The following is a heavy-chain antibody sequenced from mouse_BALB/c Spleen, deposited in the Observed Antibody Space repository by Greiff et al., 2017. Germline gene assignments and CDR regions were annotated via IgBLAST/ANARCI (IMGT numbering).Heavy chain of an antibody. D-gene: IGHD1-1*01. CDR1: GFAFSSYD. Sequence: EVQRVESGGGLVKPGGSLKLSCAASGFAFSSYDMSWVRQTPEKRLEWVAYISSGGGSTYYPDSVKGRFTISRDNAKNNLYLQMSSLKSEDTAMYYCARDRHYYGSSLDYWGQGTTLTVSS. J-gene: IGHJ2*01. V-gene: IGHV5-12-1*01. CDR3: ARDRHYYGSSLDY. CDR2: ISSGGGST.